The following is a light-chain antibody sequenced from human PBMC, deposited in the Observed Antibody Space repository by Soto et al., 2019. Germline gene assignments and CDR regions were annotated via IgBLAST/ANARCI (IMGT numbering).Light chain of an antibody. CDR3: QQRNNWPPVT. J-gene: IGKJ4*01. CDR1: QSVSSN. Sequence: EIVLAQSPATLSLSPWERATLSCMASQSVSSNLAWYQQKPGQAPRLLIYGASSRATGIPDRFSGSGSGTDFTLTISSLEPEDFAVYYCQQRNNWPPVTFGGGTKVDIK. CDR2: GAS. V-gene: IGKV3-11*01.